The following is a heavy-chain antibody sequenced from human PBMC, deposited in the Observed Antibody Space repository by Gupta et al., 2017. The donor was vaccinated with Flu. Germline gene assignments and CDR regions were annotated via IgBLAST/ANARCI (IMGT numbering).Heavy chain of an antibody. J-gene: IGHJ4*02. CDR1: GFTFSSYG. Sequence: QVQLVESGGGVVQPGRSLRLSCAASGFTFSSYGMHWVRQAPGKGLEWVAVISYDGSNKYYADSVKGRFTISRDNSKNTLYLQMNSLRAEDTAVYYCAKDDRDWGLDYWGQGTLVTVSS. V-gene: IGHV3-30*18. CDR2: ISYDGSNK. D-gene: IGHD7-27*01. CDR3: AKDDRDWGLDY.